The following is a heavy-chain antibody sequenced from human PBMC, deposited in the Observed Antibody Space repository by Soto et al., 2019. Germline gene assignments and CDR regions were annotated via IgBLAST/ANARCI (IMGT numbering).Heavy chain of an antibody. J-gene: IGHJ3*02. Sequence: ASVKVSWKASGYTFTSYGISWVRQAPGQGLEWMGWISAYNGNTNYAQKLQGRVTMTTDTSTSTAYMELRSLRSDDTAVYYCARGLGYCSSTSCRPIAFDIWGQGTMVTVSS. CDR3: ARGLGYCSSTSCRPIAFDI. CDR2: ISAYNGNT. D-gene: IGHD2-2*01. CDR1: GYTFTSYG. V-gene: IGHV1-18*01.